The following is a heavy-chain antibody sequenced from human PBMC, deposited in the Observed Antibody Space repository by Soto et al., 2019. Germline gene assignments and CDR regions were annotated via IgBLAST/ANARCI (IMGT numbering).Heavy chain of an antibody. J-gene: IGHJ6*03. CDR3: ARQAYYEVWSGYYHLYYDYYYMDV. CDR2: IYPGDSDT. Sequence: GESLKISCKGSGYSFTSYWIGWVRQMPGKGLEWMGIIYPGDSDTRYSPSFQGQVTISADKSISTAYLQWSSLKASDTAMYYCARQAYYEVWSGYYHLYYDYYYMDVWGKGTTVTVSS. D-gene: IGHD3-3*01. V-gene: IGHV5-51*01. CDR1: GYSFTSYW.